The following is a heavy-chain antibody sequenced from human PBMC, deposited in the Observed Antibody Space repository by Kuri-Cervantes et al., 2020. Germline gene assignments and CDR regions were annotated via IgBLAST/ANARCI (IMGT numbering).Heavy chain of an antibody. CDR2: INHSGST. CDR3: ARGHLAVAGFAYYYYYYMDV. D-gene: IGHD6-19*01. J-gene: IGHJ6*03. V-gene: IGHV4-34*01. Sequence: GSLRLSCAVYGGSFSGYYWSWIRQPPGKGLEWIGEINHSGSTNYNPSLKSRVTISVDTSKNQFSLKLSSVTAADTAVYYCARGHLAVAGFAYYYYYYMDVWGKGTTVTVSS. CDR1: GGSFSGYY.